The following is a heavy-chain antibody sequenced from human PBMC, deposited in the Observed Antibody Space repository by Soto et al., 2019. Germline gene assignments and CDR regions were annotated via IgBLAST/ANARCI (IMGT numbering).Heavy chain of an antibody. Sequence: QVQLKESGPGLVKPSETLSLTCNVSGGPIKTGDYSWNWIRQPPGKGLEWIGYVFYSGATNYSPSLKSRAAISMDTSKNQFSLSLTSVTAADTAVYYCARAGFSYGHLLFWGQGIRVTVST. CDR1: GGPIKTGDYS. CDR3: ARAGFSYGHLLF. D-gene: IGHD3-10*01. J-gene: IGHJ4*02. V-gene: IGHV4-30-4*01. CDR2: VFYSGAT.